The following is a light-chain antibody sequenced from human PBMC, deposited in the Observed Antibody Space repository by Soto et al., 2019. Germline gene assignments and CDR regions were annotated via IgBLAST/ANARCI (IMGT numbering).Light chain of an antibody. CDR1: QSVTGSY. J-gene: IGKJ1*01. Sequence: EIVLTQSPGTLSLSPGERATLSCRASQSVTGSYLAWYQQKPGQAPRLLIYGASTRATGIPDRFSGSGSGTDFTLTISRLEPEDFEVYYCQQYGRSPPKTFGQGTKVEIK. CDR3: QQYGRSPPKT. CDR2: GAS. V-gene: IGKV3-20*01.